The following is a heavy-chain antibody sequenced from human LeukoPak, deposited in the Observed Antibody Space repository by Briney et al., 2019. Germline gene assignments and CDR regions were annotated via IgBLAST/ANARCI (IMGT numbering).Heavy chain of an antibody. J-gene: IGHJ6*03. D-gene: IGHD2-15*01. CDR3: ARGSEDPSFYYYMDV. CDR1: GFTVSSNY. CDR2: IYSGGST. V-gene: IGHV3-53*01. Sequence: GGSLRLSCAASGFTVSSNYMSWVRQAPGKGLEWVSVIYSGGSTYYADSVKGRFTISRDNSKNTLYLQMNSLRAEDTAVYYCARGSEDPSFYYYMDVWGKGTTVTISS.